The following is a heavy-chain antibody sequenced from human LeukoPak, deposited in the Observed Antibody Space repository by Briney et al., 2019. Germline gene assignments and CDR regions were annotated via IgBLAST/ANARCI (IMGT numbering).Heavy chain of an antibody. Sequence: PGGSLRLSCAASGFTFSSYGMHWVRQAPGKGLEWVAVISYDGSNKYYADSVKGRFTISRDNSKNTPYLQMNSLRAEDTAVYYCAKDRRGDTYYYYGMDVWGKGTTVTVSS. CDR3: AKDRRGDTYYYYGMDV. J-gene: IGHJ6*04. V-gene: IGHV3-30*18. D-gene: IGHD4-17*01. CDR1: GFTFSSYG. CDR2: ISYDGSNK.